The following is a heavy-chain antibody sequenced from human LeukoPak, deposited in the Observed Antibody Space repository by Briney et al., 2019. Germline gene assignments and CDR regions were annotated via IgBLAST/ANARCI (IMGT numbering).Heavy chain of an antibody. J-gene: IGHJ4*02. CDR2: IYYSGST. Sequence: SETLSLTCTVSGGSISSYYWSWIRQPPGKGLEWIGYIYYSGSTNYNPSLKSRVTISVDTSKNQFSLKLSPVTAADTAVYYCARHGGHSGSYCSDYWGQGTLVTVSS. CDR3: ARHGGHSGSYCSDY. D-gene: IGHD1-26*01. V-gene: IGHV4-59*01. CDR1: GGSISSYY.